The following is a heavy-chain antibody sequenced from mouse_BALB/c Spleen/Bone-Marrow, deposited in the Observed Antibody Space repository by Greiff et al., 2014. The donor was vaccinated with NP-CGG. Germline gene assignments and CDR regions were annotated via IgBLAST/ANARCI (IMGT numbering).Heavy chain of an antibody. V-gene: IGHV14-3*02. Sequence: EVQRVESGAELVKPGASVKLSCTASGFNIKDTYMHWVKQRPEQGLEWIGRIDPANGNTKYDPKFQGKATITADTSSNTAYLQLSSLTSEDTAVYYCARYNDGSSQFAYWGQGTLVTVSA. CDR2: IDPANGNT. CDR3: ARYNDGSSQFAY. D-gene: IGHD1-1*01. J-gene: IGHJ3*01. CDR1: GFNIKDTY.